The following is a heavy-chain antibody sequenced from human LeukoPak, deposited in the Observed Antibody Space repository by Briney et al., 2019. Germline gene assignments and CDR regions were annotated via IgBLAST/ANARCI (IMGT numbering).Heavy chain of an antibody. CDR3: ATEYIFTGYSPFDY. J-gene: IGHJ4*02. Sequence: ASVKVSCKVSAYTLTELSMHCVRQAPGKGLEWMGGFDPEDGETIYAQKFQGRVTMAEDTSTDTAYMELSSLRSEDTAVYYCATEYIFTGYSPFDYWGQGTLVTVSS. CDR1: AYTLTELS. D-gene: IGHD3-9*01. CDR2: FDPEDGET. V-gene: IGHV1-24*01.